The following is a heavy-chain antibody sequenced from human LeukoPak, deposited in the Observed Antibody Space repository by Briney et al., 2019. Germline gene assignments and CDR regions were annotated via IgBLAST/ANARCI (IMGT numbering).Heavy chain of an antibody. J-gene: IGHJ4*02. CDR1: GGSISSYY. Sequence: SETLSLTCTVSGGSISSYYWSWIRQPPGKGLEWIGYIYYSGSTNYNPSLKSRVTLSLDTSKNQFSLKLSSVTAADTAVYYCASLRGYGYGYDCWGQGTLVTVSS. CDR2: IYYSGST. D-gene: IGHD5-18*01. CDR3: ASLRGYGYGYDC. V-gene: IGHV4-59*12.